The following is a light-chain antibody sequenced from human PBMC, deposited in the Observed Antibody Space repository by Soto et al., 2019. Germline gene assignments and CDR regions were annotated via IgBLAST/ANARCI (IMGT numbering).Light chain of an antibody. V-gene: IGLV2-14*01. CDR1: SSDVGGYNY. J-gene: IGLJ1*01. CDR3: NSYTTSNTRQIV. CDR2: DVS. Sequence: QSALTQPASVSGSPGQSITISCTGTSSDVGGYNYVSWYQQHPGKAPKFMIYDVSNRPSGVSTRFFGSKSGNTASLTISGLQAEDEADYYCNSYTTSNTRQIVFGTGTKVTVL.